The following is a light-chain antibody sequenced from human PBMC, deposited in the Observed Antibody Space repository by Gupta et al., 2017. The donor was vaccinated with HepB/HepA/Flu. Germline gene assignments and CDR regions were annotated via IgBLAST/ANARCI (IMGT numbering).Light chain of an antibody. CDR1: NIGSKS. CDR3: QVWDSMSDHVV. CDR2: DDS. J-gene: IGLJ2*01. V-gene: IGLV3-21*02. Sequence: SSVLTQPPSVSVAPGPTARITCGGNNIGSKSVHWYQQKPGQAPVLVVYDDSDRPSGIPERFSGSNTGNTATLTSSRVEAGDEADYYCQVWDSMSDHVVFGGGTKLTVL.